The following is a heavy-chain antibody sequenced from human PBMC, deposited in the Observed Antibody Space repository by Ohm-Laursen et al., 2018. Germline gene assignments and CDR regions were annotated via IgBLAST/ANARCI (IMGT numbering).Heavy chain of an antibody. V-gene: IGHV1-2*02. CDR2: INPNRGGT. Sequence: ASVKVSCKASGYTFTGYYMHWVRQAPGQGLEWMGWINPNRGGTNYAQKFQGRVTMTRDTSISTAYMELSRLRSDDTAVYYCARDRTDYGGNSGAFDIWGQGTMVTVSS. CDR3: ARDRTDYGGNSGAFDI. D-gene: IGHD4-23*01. J-gene: IGHJ3*02. CDR1: GYTFTGYY.